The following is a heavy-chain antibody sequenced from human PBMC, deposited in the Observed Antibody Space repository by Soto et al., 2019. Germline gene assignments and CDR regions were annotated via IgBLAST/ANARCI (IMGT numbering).Heavy chain of an antibody. D-gene: IGHD4-17*01. Sequence: QVHLQESGPGLVKPSETLSLTCTVSSGSISGYYWSWIRQPPGKGLECIGYISYIGNTHDNPSLMSRVTISIDTPKNQFSLKVTSVTAADTAVYYCARFDFGDYRGLDYWGQGTLVTVSS. CDR1: SGSISGYY. V-gene: IGHV4-59*08. CDR3: ARFDFGDYRGLDY. J-gene: IGHJ4*02. CDR2: ISYIGNT.